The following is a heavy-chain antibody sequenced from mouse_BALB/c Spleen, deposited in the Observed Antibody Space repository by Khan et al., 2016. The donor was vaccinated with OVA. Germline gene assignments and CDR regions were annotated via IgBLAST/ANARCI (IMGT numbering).Heavy chain of an antibody. CDR3: AREGSRYNYAMDY. Sequence: EVQLQESGPGLVKPSQSLSLTCTVTGYSITSDYAWNWIRQFPGNKLEWMCYISYSGSTNYNPALKSRISITRDTSKNQFFLQLNSVTTEDTATYYCAREGSRYNYAMDYWGQGTSVTVSS. CDR1: GYSITSDYA. V-gene: IGHV3-2*02. D-gene: IGHD1-1*01. CDR2: ISYSGST. J-gene: IGHJ4*01.